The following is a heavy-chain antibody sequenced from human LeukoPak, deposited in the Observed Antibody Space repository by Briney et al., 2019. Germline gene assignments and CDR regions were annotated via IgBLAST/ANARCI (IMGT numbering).Heavy chain of an antibody. J-gene: IGHJ4*02. Sequence: SETLSLTCAVSGGSISSGGYSWSWIRQPPGTGLEWIGYIYHSGSTHYNPSLKSRVTISVDRSKNQFSLKLSSVTAADTAVYYCARAVTNYDFWSGYYMAPYYFDYWGQGTLVTVSS. V-gene: IGHV4-30-2*01. CDR3: ARAVTNYDFWSGYYMAPYYFDY. CDR1: GGSISSGGYS. D-gene: IGHD3-3*01. CDR2: IYHSGST.